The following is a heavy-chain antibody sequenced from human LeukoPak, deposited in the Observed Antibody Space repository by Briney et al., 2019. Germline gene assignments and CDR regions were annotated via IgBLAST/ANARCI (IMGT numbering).Heavy chain of an antibody. J-gene: IGHJ4*02. CDR1: GYSFTSSW. CDR3: ARRARYHSSFPLDF. Sequence: GESLKISCQGSGYSFTSSWIGWVRQMPGKGLEWMGIVDPTDSDVDYSPSFQGHVTISSDTSTSTVYLQWSSLKASDTAVYYCARRARYHSSFPLDFWGQGTQVIVSS. V-gene: IGHV5-10-1*01. CDR2: VDPTDSDV. D-gene: IGHD6-13*01.